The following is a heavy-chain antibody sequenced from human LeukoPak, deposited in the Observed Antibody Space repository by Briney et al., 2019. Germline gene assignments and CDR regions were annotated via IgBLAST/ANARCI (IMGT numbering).Heavy chain of an antibody. V-gene: IGHV3-73*01. D-gene: IGHD5-24*01. CDR2: IRSKANNYAP. CDR3: TRQIGDGYNLIDY. J-gene: IGHJ4*02. Sequence: PGGSLRLSCAVSGFIFSGSAIHWVRQASGKGLEWVGRIRSKANNYAPTYAASVKGRFTISRDDLKNTAYLQVNSLKTEDTAVYYCTRQIGDGYNLIDYWGQGTLVTVSS. CDR1: GFIFSGSA.